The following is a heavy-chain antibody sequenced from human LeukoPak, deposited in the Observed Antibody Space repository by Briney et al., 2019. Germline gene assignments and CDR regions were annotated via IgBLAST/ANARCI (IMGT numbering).Heavy chain of an antibody. D-gene: IGHD3-22*01. V-gene: IGHV5-51*01. CDR1: GYSFTSYW. J-gene: IGHJ3*02. CDR2: IYPGDSDT. Sequence: GASLQISCKGSGYSFTSYWIGWVRQMPGKGLEWMGIIYPGDSDTRYSPSFQGQVTISADKSISTAYLQWSSLKASDTAMYYCARRPDRDSSGYVYAFDIWGQGTMVTVSS. CDR3: ARRPDRDSSGYVYAFDI.